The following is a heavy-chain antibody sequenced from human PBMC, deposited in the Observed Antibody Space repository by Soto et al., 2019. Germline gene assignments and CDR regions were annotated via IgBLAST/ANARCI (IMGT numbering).Heavy chain of an antibody. D-gene: IGHD3-3*01. CDR2: IYYSGST. V-gene: IGHV4-59*01. CDR1: GGSISSYY. Sequence: SETLSLTCTVSGGSISSYYWSWIRQPPGKGLEWIGYIYYSGSTNYNPSLKSRVTISVDTSKNQFSLKLSSVTAADTAVYYCARAVTYYDFWSGYQTFDYWGQGTLVTVS. J-gene: IGHJ4*02. CDR3: ARAVTYYDFWSGYQTFDY.